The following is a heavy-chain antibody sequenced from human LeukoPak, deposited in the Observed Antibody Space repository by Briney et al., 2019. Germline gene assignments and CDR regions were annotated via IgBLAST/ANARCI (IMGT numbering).Heavy chain of an antibody. CDR2: IIPIFGTA. J-gene: IGHJ6*02. V-gene: IGHV1-69*05. Sequence: GASVKVSCKASGGTFSSYAISWVRQAPGQGLEWMGGIIPIFGTANYAQKFQGRVTMTRDTSTSTVYMELSSLRSEDTAVYYCARDVPYSSGWSYYYYYGMDVWGQGTTVTVSS. D-gene: IGHD6-19*01. CDR3: ARDVPYSSGWSYYYYYGMDV. CDR1: GGTFSSYA.